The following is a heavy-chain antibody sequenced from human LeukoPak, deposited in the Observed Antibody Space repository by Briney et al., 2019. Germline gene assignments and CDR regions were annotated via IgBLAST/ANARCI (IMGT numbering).Heavy chain of an antibody. Sequence: GGSLRLSCAASGFTFSSYAMNWVRQAPGRGLEWVSAVDRSSDSTYYAESVKGRFTVSRDNSKSTLFLEMNSLRAEDTAVYYCARDIVGGSYWFDYWGQGTLVTVSS. J-gene: IGHJ4*02. CDR2: VDRSSDST. V-gene: IGHV3-23*01. CDR1: GFTFSSYA. D-gene: IGHD1-26*01. CDR3: ARDIVGGSYWFDY.